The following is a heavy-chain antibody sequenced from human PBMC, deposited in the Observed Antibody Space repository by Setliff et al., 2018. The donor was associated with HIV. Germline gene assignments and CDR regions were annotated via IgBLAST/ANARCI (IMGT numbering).Heavy chain of an antibody. J-gene: IGHJ3*02. Sequence: PSETLSLTCAVSGYSISTAYYWGWIRQPPGKGLEWIGSIYYSGSTYSNPSLKSRVTISVDTSKNQFSLKLSSVTAADTAVYYCARDRYGGTYDAFEIWGQGTMVTVSS. D-gene: IGHD1-26*01. CDR1: GYSISTAYY. CDR2: IYYSGST. V-gene: IGHV4-38-2*02. CDR3: ARDRYGGTYDAFEI.